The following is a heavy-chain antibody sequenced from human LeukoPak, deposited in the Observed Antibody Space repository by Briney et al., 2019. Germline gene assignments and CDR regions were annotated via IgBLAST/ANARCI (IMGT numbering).Heavy chain of an antibody. D-gene: IGHD5-18*01. CDR3: ARDGYSYGKRGYYFDY. CDR2: IYSGGST. V-gene: IGHV3-53*01. CDR1: GFTVSSNY. Sequence: GGSLRLSCAASGFTVSSNYMSWVRQAPGKGLEWVSVIYSGGSTYYADSVKGRFTISRDNSKNTLYLQMNSLRAEDTAVYYCARDGYSYGKRGYYFDYWGQGTLVTVSS. J-gene: IGHJ4*02.